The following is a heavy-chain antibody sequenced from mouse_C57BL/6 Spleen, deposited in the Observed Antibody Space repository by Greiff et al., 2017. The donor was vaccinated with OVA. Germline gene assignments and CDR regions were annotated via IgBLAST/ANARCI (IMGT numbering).Heavy chain of an antibody. CDR3: AREDGYYAMDY. CDR2: ISYDGSN. D-gene: IGHD2-3*01. J-gene: IGHJ4*01. Sequence: ESGPGLVKPSQSLSLTCSVPGYSITSGYYWHWIRQFPGNKLEWMGYISYDGSNNYNPSLKNRISITRDTSKNQFFLKLNSVTTEDTATYYCAREDGYYAMDYWGQGTSVTVSS. CDR1: GYSITSGYY. V-gene: IGHV3-6*01.